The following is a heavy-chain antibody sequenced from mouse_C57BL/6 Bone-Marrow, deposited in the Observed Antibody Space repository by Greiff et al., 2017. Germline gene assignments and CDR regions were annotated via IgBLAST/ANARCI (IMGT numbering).Heavy chain of an antibody. CDR1: GYTFTSYW. J-gene: IGHJ3*01. CDR3: ARSGVYGHLFAY. CDR2: IHPNSGST. D-gene: IGHD1-1*02. V-gene: IGHV1-64*01. Sequence: VQLQQPGAELVKPGASVKLSCKASGYTFTSYWMHWVKQRPGQGLEWIGMIHPNSGSTNYNEKFKSKATLTVDKSSSTAYMQLSSLTSEDSAVYYCARSGVYGHLFAYWGQGTLVTVSA.